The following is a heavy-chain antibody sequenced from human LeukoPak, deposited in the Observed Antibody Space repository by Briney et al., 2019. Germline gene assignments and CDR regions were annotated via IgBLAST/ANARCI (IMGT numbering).Heavy chain of an antibody. V-gene: IGHV6-1*01. CDR1: GDSVSTTTSI. J-gene: IGHJ6*02. CDR2: TYYRSNWNY. CDR3: ARRRHANNGVDV. Sequence: SQTLSLTCALSGDSVSTTTSIWNWNRQSPSRGLEWLGRTYYRSNWNYDYADSVKSRITISPDTSENQFSLQLQFVTPEDSAVYYCARRRHANNGVDVWGQGTTVTVSS.